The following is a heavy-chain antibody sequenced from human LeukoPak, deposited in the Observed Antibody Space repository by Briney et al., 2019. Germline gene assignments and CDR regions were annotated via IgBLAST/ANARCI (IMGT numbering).Heavy chain of an antibody. CDR3: ARAAIAVAGDYHYHYMDV. CDR2: IYPTSGDI. Sequence: ASLKVSCKASGYTFTGHYMHSVREAPGQGLEGMGWIYPTSGDIDYSHIFEGRVTMTRDTSTSTAYMELSRLRSDDTAVYYCARAAIAVAGDYHYHYMDVWGKGSTVTVSS. CDR1: GYTFTGHY. D-gene: IGHD6-19*01. V-gene: IGHV1-2*02. J-gene: IGHJ6*03.